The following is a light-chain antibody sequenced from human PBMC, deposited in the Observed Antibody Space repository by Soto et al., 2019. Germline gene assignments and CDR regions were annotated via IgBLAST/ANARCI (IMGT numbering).Light chain of an antibody. CDR3: NSYTASSTLV. J-gene: IGLJ1*01. V-gene: IGLV2-14*03. CDR1: SSDIGAYDY. Sequence: QSVLTQPASVSGSPGQSITISCTGTSSDIGAYDYVSWYQQHPGGVPKLLIYDVSNRPSGVSNRFSGSKSGNTASLTISGLQAEDEADYYCNSYTASSTLVFGTGTKLTVL. CDR2: DVS.